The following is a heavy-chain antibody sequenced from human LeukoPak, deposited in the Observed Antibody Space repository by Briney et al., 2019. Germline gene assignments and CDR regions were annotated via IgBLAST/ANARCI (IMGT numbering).Heavy chain of an antibody. CDR2: IYPADSDT. D-gene: IGHD5-18*01. V-gene: IGHV5-51*01. CDR3: AIIAQGREYSYGSAFDI. CDR1: GYTFTNYW. Sequence: GESLKISCKGSGYTFTNYWIGWVRQMPGKGLEWMGIIYPADSDTRYSPSFQGQVTISADKSISTAYLQWSSLKASDTAMYYCAIIAQGREYSYGSAFDIWGQGTMVTVSS. J-gene: IGHJ3*02.